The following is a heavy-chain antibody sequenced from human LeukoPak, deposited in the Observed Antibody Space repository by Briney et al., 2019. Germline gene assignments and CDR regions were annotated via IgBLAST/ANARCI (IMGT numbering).Heavy chain of an antibody. J-gene: IGHJ4*02. Sequence: ASVKVSCKTSGYTFGSYGITWVRQAPGQGLEWMRWISGYNGNTNYAQKVQGRVTMTADTSTSTAYMELRSLRSDDTAVYYCARDGAYYDSSGSYYGVGDDYWGQGTLVTVSS. CDR1: GYTFGSYG. D-gene: IGHD3-22*01. CDR2: ISGYNGNT. V-gene: IGHV1-18*01. CDR3: ARDGAYYDSSGSYYGVGDDY.